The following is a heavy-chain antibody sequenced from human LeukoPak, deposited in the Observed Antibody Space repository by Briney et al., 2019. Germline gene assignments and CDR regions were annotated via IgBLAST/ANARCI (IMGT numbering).Heavy chain of an antibody. J-gene: IGHJ5*02. V-gene: IGHV1-24*01. CDR3: ARDNSVEDTAWWFDP. D-gene: IGHD4-23*01. CDR2: FDPEDGET. Sequence: ASVKVSCKVSGYTLTELSMHWVRQAPGKGLEWMGGFDPEDGETIYAQKFQGRVTMTRDMSTSTDYMELSSLRSEDTAVYYCARDNSVEDTAWWFDPWGQGTLVTVSS. CDR1: GYTLTELS.